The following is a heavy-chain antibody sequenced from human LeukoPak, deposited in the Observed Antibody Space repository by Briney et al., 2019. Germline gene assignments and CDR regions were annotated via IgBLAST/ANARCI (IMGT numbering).Heavy chain of an antibody. CDR1: GGSISSYY. J-gene: IGHJ4*02. V-gene: IGHV4-59*12. Sequence: SETLSLTCTVSGGSISSYYWSWIRQPPGKGLEWIGYIYYSGSTNYNPSLKSRVTISVDTSKNQFSLKLSSVTAADTAVYYCASTSGSSYYCFDYWGQGTLVTVSS. D-gene: IGHD1-26*01. CDR3: ASTSGSSYYCFDY. CDR2: IYYSGST.